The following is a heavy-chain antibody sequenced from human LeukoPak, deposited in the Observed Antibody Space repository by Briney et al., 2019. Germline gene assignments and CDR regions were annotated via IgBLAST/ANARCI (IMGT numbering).Heavy chain of an antibody. CDR3: ARQIAAAGKAGFDY. CDR2: IYTTGST. J-gene: IGHJ4*02. CDR1: GGSISSHY. V-gene: IGHV4-4*07. D-gene: IGHD6-13*01. Sequence: SETLSLTCTVSGGSISSHYWTWIRQPAGKGLEWIGRIYTTGSTNYNPSLNSRVTMSVDMSKNPFSLKLSSVTAADTAVYYCARQIAAAGKAGFDYWGQGTLVTVSS.